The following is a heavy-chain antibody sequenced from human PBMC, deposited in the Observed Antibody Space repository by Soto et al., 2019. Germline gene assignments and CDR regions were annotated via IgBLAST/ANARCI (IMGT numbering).Heavy chain of an antibody. CDR2: ISGSGGST. CDR1: GFTFSSYA. J-gene: IGHJ3*02. V-gene: IGHV3-23*01. Sequence: GESLKISCAASGFTFSSYAMSWVRQAPGKGLEWVSAISGSGGSTYYADSVKGRFTISRDNSKNTLYLQMNSLRAEDTAVYYCAKDSARGYYDSSGYYQPNDAFDIWGQGTMVTVSS. CDR3: AKDSARGYYDSSGYYQPNDAFDI. D-gene: IGHD3-22*01.